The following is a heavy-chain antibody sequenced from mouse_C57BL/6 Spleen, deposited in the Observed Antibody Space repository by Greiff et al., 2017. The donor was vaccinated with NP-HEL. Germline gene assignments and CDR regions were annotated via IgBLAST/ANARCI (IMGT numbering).Heavy chain of an antibody. CDR1: GFTFSSYG. Sequence: EVKLVESGGDLVKPGGSLKLSCAASGFTFSSYGMSWVRQTPDKRLEWVATISSGGSYTYYPDSVKGRFTISRDNAKNTLYLQMSSLKSEDTAMYYCARADAVAPFAYWGQGTLVTVSA. CDR3: ARADAVAPFAY. V-gene: IGHV5-6*01. D-gene: IGHD1-1*01. CDR2: ISSGGSYT. J-gene: IGHJ3*01.